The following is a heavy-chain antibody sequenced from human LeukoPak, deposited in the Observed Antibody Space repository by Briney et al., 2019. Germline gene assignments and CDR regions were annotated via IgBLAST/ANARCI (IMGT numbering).Heavy chain of an antibody. Sequence: SETLSLTCTASGGSISSYYWSWIRQPAGKGLEWIGRIYTSGSTNYNPTLKSRVTISVDTSKNQFSLKLSSVTAADTAVYYCARAEGDYVWGSYRPRQYAFDIWGQGTMVTVSS. CDR2: IYTSGST. CDR3: ARAEGDYVWGSYRPRQYAFDI. J-gene: IGHJ3*02. D-gene: IGHD3-16*02. CDR1: GGSISSYY. V-gene: IGHV4-4*07.